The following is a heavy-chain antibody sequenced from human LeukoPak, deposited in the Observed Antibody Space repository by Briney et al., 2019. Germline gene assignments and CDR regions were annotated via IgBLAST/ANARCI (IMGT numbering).Heavy chain of an antibody. CDR3: ARARIAVAGDAFDI. V-gene: IGHV1-69*04. Sequence: SVKVSCKASGGTFSSYAISWVRQAPGQGLEWMGRIIPILGIANYAQKFQGRVTITADKSTSTAYMELSSLRSEDTAVYYCARARIAVAGDAFDIRGQGTMVTVSS. J-gene: IGHJ3*02. CDR2: IIPILGIA. D-gene: IGHD6-19*01. CDR1: GGTFSSYA.